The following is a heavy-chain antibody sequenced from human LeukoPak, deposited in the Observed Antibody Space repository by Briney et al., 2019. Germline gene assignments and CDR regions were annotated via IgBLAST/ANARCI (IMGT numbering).Heavy chain of an antibody. CDR1: GFTFSSYA. CDR2: ISGSGGST. V-gene: IGHV3-23*01. Sequence: GGSLRLSCAASGFTFSSYAMSWVRQAPGKGLEWVSAISGSGGSTYYADSVKGRFTISRDNSKNTLYLQMNSLRAEDTAVYYCAKDNRSGIVGADFDYWGQGTLVTVSS. CDR3: AKDNRSGIVGADFDY. D-gene: IGHD1-26*01. J-gene: IGHJ4*02.